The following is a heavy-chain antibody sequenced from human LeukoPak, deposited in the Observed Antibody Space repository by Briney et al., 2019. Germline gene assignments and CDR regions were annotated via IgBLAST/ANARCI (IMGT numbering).Heavy chain of an antibody. J-gene: IGHJ4*02. CDR2: ISGSGAST. Sequence: GGSLRLSCVVSGFTFSDYAMSWVRQAPGKGLEWVSAISGSGASTIYADSVRGRFTISRDNSKNTLFLQMNSLRAEDTAVYHCVRDKVSGPTLLDHWGQGTLATVSS. CDR1: GFTFSDYA. CDR3: VRDKVSGPTLLDH. D-gene: IGHD5/OR15-5a*01. V-gene: IGHV3-23*01.